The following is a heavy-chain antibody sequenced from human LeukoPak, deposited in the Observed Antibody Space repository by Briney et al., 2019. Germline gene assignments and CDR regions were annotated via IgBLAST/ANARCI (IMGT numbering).Heavy chain of an antibody. Sequence: PSETLSLTCTVSSGSISTSSYYWSWIRQPPGKGLEWIGYIYYSGSTNYNPSLKSRLTISVDTSKNQFSLKLSSVTAADTAVYYCARGWWSLDYWGQGTLVTVSS. V-gene: IGHV4-61*01. CDR2: IYYSGST. J-gene: IGHJ4*02. D-gene: IGHD2-15*01. CDR3: ARGWWSLDY. CDR1: SGSISTSSYY.